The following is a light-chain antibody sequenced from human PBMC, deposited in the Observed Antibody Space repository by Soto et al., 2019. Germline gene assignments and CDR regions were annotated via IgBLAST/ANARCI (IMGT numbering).Light chain of an antibody. CDR3: QQYGSSPT. CDR2: GAS. CDR1: QSVSSSY. Sequence: TLSLSPGERATLSCRASQSVSSSYLAWYQQKPGQAPRLLIYGASSRANGIPDRFSGRGSGKDFTLTISRLEPEDFAVYYCQQYGSSPTFGQGTKVDI. V-gene: IGKV3-20*01. J-gene: IGKJ1*01.